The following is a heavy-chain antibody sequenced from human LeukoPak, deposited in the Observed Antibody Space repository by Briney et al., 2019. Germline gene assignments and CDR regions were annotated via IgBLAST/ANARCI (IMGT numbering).Heavy chain of an antibody. J-gene: IGHJ4*02. V-gene: IGHV4-34*01. CDR2: ISHSGYT. Sequence: SETLSLTCAVYGGSFSGYFWSWIRQPPGKGLEWIGEISHSGYTNYNPSLKSRVTISVDTSKSQVSLKLTSVTAADTAMYYCARANTDYVLDYWGLGTLVTVSS. CDR3: ARANTDYVLDY. D-gene: IGHD4-17*01. CDR1: GGSFSGYF.